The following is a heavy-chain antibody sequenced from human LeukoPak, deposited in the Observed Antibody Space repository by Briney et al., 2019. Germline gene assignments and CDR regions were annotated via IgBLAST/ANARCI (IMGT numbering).Heavy chain of an antibody. V-gene: IGHV1-2*02. D-gene: IGHD5-18*01. CDR3: ARGTATWIQLWFSLDY. CDR1: GYTFTGYY. CDR2: INPNSGGT. J-gene: IGHJ4*02. Sequence: ASVKVSCKASGYTFTGYYMHWVRQAPGQGLEWMGWINPNSGGTNYAQKFQGRVTMTRDTSISTAYMELSRLRSDDTAAYYCARGTATWIQLWFSLDYWGQGTLVTVSS.